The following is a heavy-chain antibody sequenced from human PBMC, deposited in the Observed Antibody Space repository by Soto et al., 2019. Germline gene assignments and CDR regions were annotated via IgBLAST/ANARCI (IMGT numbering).Heavy chain of an antibody. Sequence: QVQLQESGPGLVKPSQTLSLTCTLSGVSITSGAYYWTWVRQHPGKGLEWIGYISYNGNTYFSPSLTYRITISIGTSKTQFSPKLSSVTAADTAMYYCARARLRAVYAFDFLGQGTMVTVSS. CDR3: ARARLRAVYAFDF. D-gene: IGHD4-17*01. CDR2: ISYNGNT. V-gene: IGHV4-31*03. J-gene: IGHJ3*01. CDR1: GVSITSGAYY.